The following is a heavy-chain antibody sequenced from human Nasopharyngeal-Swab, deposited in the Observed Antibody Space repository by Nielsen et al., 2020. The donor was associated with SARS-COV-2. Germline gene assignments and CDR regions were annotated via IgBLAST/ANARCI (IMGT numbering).Heavy chain of an antibody. Sequence: WIRQPPGKGLEWIGYIYYSGSTYYNPSLKSRVTISVDTSKNQFSLKLSSVTAADTAVYYCARDPTPLNYYYYYYMDAWGKGTTVTVSS. CDR3: ARDPTPLNYYYYYYMDA. V-gene: IGHV4-30-4*01. CDR2: IYYSGST. J-gene: IGHJ6*03.